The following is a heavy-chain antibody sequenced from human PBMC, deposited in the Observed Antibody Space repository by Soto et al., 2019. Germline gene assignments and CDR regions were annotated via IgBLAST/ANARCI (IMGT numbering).Heavy chain of an antibody. CDR3: AKGNPLWELLVPGYFDY. V-gene: IGHV3-23*01. CDR1: GFAFSSYG. Sequence: GGSLSLSCAASGFAFSSYGMTWVRKAPGNGLEWVSVIRGSGGSPYYADSVKGRFTIYRANPQNTLYLKMNSLRAEDMDVYSCAKGNPLWELLVPGYFDYWGQGTLVTVSS. CDR2: IRGSGGSP. J-gene: IGHJ4*02. D-gene: IGHD1-26*01.